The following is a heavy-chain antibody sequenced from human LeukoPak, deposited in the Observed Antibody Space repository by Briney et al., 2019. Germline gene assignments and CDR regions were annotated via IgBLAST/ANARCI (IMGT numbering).Heavy chain of an antibody. CDR2: ISWNSGSI. D-gene: IGHD3-10*01. V-gene: IGHV3-9*03. J-gene: IGHJ5*02. CDR1: GFTFDDYA. CDR3: AKGGGYDWFGEFGSWFDP. Sequence: PGGSLKLSCAASGFTFDDYAMHWVRQAPGKGLEWVSGISWNSGSIGYADSVKGRFTISRDNAKNSLYLQMNSLRAEDMALYYCAKGGGYDWFGEFGSWFDPWGQGTLVTVSS.